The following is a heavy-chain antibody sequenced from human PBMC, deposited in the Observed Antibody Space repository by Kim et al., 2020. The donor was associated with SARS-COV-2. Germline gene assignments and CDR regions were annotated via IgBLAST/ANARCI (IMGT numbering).Heavy chain of an antibody. J-gene: IGHJ4*02. V-gene: IGHV1-69*13. CDR2: TIPVFGPT. D-gene: IGHD3-3*01. Sequence: SVKVSCKASGGTFSNYGFSWVRQAPGQGLEWMGGTIPVFGPTIYAQKFQGRVTILADEYSTTVHMELSSLRSDDTAVYYCARDTSLHSWRGFGYWCQGT. CDR1: GGTFSNYG. CDR3: ARDTSLHSWRGFGY.